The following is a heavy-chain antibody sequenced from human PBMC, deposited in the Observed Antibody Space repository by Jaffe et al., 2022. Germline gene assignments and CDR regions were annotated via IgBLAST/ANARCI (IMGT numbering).Heavy chain of an antibody. CDR1: GGTFSSYA. Sequence: QVQLVQSGAEVKKPGSSVKVSCKASGGTFSSYAISWVRQAPGQGLEWMGGIIPIFGTANYAQKFQGRVTITADESTSTAYMELSSLRSEDTAVYYCARDTGRYCTGGVCPYYFDYWGQGTLVTVSS. CDR2: IIPIFGTA. V-gene: IGHV1-69*01. CDR3: ARDTGRYCTGGVCPYYFDY. D-gene: IGHD2-8*02. J-gene: IGHJ4*02.